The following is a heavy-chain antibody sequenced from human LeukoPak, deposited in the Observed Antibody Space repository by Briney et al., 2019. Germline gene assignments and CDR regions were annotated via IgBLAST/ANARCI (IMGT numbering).Heavy chain of an antibody. D-gene: IGHD1-1*01. CDR3: ARGLSPQPTGLYYY. CDR1: GGTFSSYA. CDR2: IIPILGIA. J-gene: IGHJ4*02. V-gene: IGHV1-69*04. Sequence: SVKVSCKASGGTFSSYAISWVRQAPGQGLEWMGRIIPILGIANYAQKFQGRVTITADKSTSTAYMELSSLRSEDTAVYYCARGLSPQPTGLYYYWGQGTLVTVSS.